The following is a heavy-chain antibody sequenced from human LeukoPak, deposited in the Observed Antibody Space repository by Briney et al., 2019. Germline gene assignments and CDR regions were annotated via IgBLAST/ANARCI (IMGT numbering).Heavy chain of an antibody. V-gene: IGHV3-48*03. CDR2: ISSSGSTI. Sequence: GGSLRLSCAASGFTFSSYEMNWVRQAPGKGLEWVSYISSSGSTIYYADSVKGRFTISRDNAKNSLYLQMNSLRAEDTAVYYCARAPSGVYSGPFDYWGQGTLVTVSS. CDR1: GFTFSSYE. CDR3: ARAPSGVYSGPFDY. D-gene: IGHD5-12*01. J-gene: IGHJ4*02.